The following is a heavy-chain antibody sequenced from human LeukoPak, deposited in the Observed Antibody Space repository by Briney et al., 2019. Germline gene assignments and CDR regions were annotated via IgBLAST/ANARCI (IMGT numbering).Heavy chain of an antibody. CDR3: AREVAAVGTNNFDY. V-gene: IGHV3-7*01. Sequence: GGSLRLSCVASGFTFSSHWRSWVRQVPGRGLEGVANIKQDGSEKYYVDSVEGRFTISRDNAKNSLYLQMNSLRVEDTAFYYCAREVAAVGTNNFDYWGQGTLVTVST. CDR2: IKQDGSEK. D-gene: IGHD6-13*01. J-gene: IGHJ4*02. CDR1: GFTFSSHW.